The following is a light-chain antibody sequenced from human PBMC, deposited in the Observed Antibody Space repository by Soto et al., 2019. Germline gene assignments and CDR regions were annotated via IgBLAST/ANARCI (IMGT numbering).Light chain of an antibody. V-gene: IGLV1-47*01. CDR2: RDN. Sequence: QPVLTQPTSVSGTPGQRVTISCSGGISNIGTNYVHWFQQLPGTAPKVLSNRDNQRPSGVPDRFSGSKSGTSASLAISGLRSEDEAEYYCAAWDDTVRSYVFGTGTKLTVL. CDR1: ISNIGTNY. J-gene: IGLJ1*01. CDR3: AAWDDTVRSYV.